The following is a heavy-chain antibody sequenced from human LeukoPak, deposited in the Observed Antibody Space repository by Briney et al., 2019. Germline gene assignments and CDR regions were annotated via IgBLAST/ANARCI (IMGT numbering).Heavy chain of an antibody. CDR1: GYTFTSYY. Sequence: SVKVSCKASGYTFTSYYMHWVRQAPGQGLEWMGRIIPIFGTANYAQKFQGRVTITTDESTSTAYMELSSLRSEDTAVYYCARDSRAPMISDYWGQGTLVTVSS. CDR3: ARDSRAPMISDY. D-gene: IGHD3/OR15-3a*01. CDR2: IIPIFGTA. J-gene: IGHJ4*02. V-gene: IGHV1-69*05.